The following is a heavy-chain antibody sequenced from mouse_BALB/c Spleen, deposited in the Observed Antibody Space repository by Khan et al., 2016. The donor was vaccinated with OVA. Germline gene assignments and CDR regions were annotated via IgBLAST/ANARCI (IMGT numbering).Heavy chain of an antibody. Sequence: EVALVESGGGLVQPGGSRKLSCAASGFTFIDYGMAWVRQTLGKGPEWIAFISSVAYSIYYADTVTGRFHISRQNAKDTLHQEMSSLRSDDTAMYYCARGGFAYWGQGTLVTVSA. V-gene: IGHV5-15*02. J-gene: IGHJ3*01. CDR1: GFTFIDYG. CDR3: ARGGFAY. CDR2: ISSVAYSI.